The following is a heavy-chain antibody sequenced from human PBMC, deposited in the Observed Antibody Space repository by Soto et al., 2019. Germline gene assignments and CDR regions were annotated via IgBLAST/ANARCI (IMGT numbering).Heavy chain of an antibody. CDR1: GFTFKYAW. D-gene: IGHD3-10*01. V-gene: IGHV3-15*01. Sequence: EVLLVESGGGLVKPGGSLRLSCAGSGFTFKYAWMRWVRQAPGKGLEWVGRIKSNTDGGTADHAAPVKGRFTISRDDSKNTVYLQMNSLKTEDTAVYYCSTGGVVTSPSGGWFNPWGQGMLVTVSS. CDR3: STGGVVTSPSGGWFNP. CDR2: IKSNTDGGTA. J-gene: IGHJ5*02.